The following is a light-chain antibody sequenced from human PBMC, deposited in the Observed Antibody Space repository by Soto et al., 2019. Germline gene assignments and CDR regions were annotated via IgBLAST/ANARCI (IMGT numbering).Light chain of an antibody. CDR3: SSYTSSITLGV. CDR1: SSDVGGYNY. J-gene: IGLJ1*01. CDR2: DVS. V-gene: IGLV2-14*01. Sequence: QSVLTQPHSVSGSPGQSVAISCSGTSSDVGGYNYVSWYQQHPGKAPKLMIYDVSNRPSGVSNRFSGSKSGNTASLTISGLQDEDEADYYCSSYTSSITLGVFGTGTKVTVL.